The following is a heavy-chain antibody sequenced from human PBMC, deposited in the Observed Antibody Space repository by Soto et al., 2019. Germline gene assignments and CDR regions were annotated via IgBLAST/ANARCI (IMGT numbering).Heavy chain of an antibody. J-gene: IGHJ6*02. V-gene: IGHV3-13*04. D-gene: IGHD3-16*01. CDR1: GFTFSSYD. CDR3: ARSGGVILDYYGMDV. Sequence: GGSLRLSCAASGFTFSSYDMHWVRQATGKGLEWVSAIGTAGDTYYPGSVKGRFTISRENAKNSLYLQMNSLRAGDTAVYYCARSGGVILDYYGMDVWGQGTTVTVSS. CDR2: IGTAGDT.